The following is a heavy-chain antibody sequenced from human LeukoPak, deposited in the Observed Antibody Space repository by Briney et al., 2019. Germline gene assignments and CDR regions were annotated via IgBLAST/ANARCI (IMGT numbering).Heavy chain of an antibody. CDR1: GGSISSYY. V-gene: IGHV4-59*01. CDR3: ARDARPPQGYCSSTSCLNWFDP. CDR2: IYYGGST. D-gene: IGHD2-2*01. Sequence: KTSETLSLTCTVSGGSISSYYWSWIRQPPGKGPEWIGYIYYGGSTDYNPSLKSRVTISVDTSKNQFSLKLSSVTAADTAVYYCARDARPPQGYCSSTSCLNWFDPWGQGTLVTVSS. J-gene: IGHJ5*02.